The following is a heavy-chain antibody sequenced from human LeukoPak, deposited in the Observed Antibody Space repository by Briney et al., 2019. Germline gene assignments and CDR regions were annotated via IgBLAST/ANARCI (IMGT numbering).Heavy chain of an antibody. CDR3: ARDPASGSYYEYYFDY. V-gene: IGHV3-21*04. CDR1: GFTFSSYS. CDR2: ISSSSSYI. J-gene: IGHJ4*02. Sequence: EGSLRLSCAASGFTFSSYSMNWVRQAPGKGLEWVSSISSSSSYIYYADSVKGRFAISRDNAKNSLYLQMNSLRAEDTAVYYCARDPASGSYYEYYFDYWGQGTLVTVSS. D-gene: IGHD1-26*01.